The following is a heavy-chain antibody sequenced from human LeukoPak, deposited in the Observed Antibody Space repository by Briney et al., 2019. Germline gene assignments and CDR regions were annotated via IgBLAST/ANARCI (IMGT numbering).Heavy chain of an antibody. Sequence: GGSLRLSCAASGFTFSSYSMNWVRQAPGKGLEWVAVISYDGSNKYYADSVKGRFTISRDNSKNTLYLQMNSLRAEDTAVYYCARDGGGYKDIDYWGQGTLVTVSS. CDR2: ISYDGSNK. V-gene: IGHV3-30*03. CDR3: ARDGGGYKDIDY. CDR1: GFTFSSYS. D-gene: IGHD5-24*01. J-gene: IGHJ4*02.